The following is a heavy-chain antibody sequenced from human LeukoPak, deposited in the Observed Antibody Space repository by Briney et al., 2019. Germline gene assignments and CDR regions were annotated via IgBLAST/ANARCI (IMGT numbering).Heavy chain of an antibody. J-gene: IGHJ4*02. CDR3: AKGPRHGYSGYDYPRMD. V-gene: IGHV3-48*03. CDR1: GFTFSSYE. D-gene: IGHD5-12*01. CDR2: ISSSGTTM. Sequence: GGSLRLSCAASGFTFSSYEMNWVRQAPGKGLEWVSYISSSGTTMYYADSVKGRFTISRDNSKNTLYLQMNSLRAEDTAVYYCAKGPRHGYSGYDYPRMDWGQGTLVTVSS.